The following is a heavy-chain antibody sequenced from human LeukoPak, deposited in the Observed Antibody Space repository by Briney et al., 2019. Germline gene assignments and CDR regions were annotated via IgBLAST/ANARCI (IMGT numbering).Heavy chain of an antibody. CDR3: ARDRMVRGVHFDY. CDR1: GFTFSSYS. CDR2: ISSSSSTI. V-gene: IGHV3-48*01. D-gene: IGHD3-10*01. Sequence: PGGSLRLSCAASGFTFSSYSMNWVRQAPGKGLEWVSYISSSSSTIYYADSVKGRFTISRDNAKNSLYLQMNSLRAEVTAVYYCARDRMVRGVHFDYWGQGTLVTVSS. J-gene: IGHJ4*02.